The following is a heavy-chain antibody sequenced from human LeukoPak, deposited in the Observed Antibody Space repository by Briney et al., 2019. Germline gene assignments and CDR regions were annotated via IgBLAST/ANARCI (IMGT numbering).Heavy chain of an antibody. CDR1: GYTFTGNY. CDR3: ARDPPPNTYYYGSGAHGDY. Sequence: ASVKLSCTASGYTFTGNYMHWVRLAPGQGLEWIGWINPNSGGTDYAQTFPGRVTMTRDTSISTAYMELSRLRSDDTAVYYCARDPPPNTYYYGSGAHGDYWGQGTLVTVSS. V-gene: IGHV1-2*02. CDR2: INPNSGGT. D-gene: IGHD3-10*01. J-gene: IGHJ4*02.